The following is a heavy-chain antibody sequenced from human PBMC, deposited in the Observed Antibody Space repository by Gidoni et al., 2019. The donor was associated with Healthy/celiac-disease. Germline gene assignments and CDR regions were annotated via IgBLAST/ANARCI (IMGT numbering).Heavy chain of an antibody. V-gene: IGHV2-70*01. CDR3: ARIRGEQQYLDAFDI. CDR1: GFQPRHSGMC. J-gene: IGHJ3*02. CDR2: IDWDDDK. Sequence: QATLRESGPALVNPTQPLPLTCPFSGFQPRHSGMCVSWIRQPPGKALEWLALIDWDDDKYYSTSLKTRLTISKDTSKNQVVLTMTNMDPVDTATYYCARIRGEQQYLDAFDIWGQGTMVTVSS. D-gene: IGHD6-13*01.